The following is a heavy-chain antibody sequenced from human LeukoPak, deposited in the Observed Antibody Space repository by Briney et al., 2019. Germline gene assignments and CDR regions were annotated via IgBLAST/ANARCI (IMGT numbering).Heavy chain of an antibody. CDR3: ARSSSRGFDY. V-gene: IGHV4-38-2*02. CDR2: IYHSGST. D-gene: IGHD6-13*01. J-gene: IGHJ4*02. CDR1: GYSISSGYY. Sequence: SETLSLTCTVSGYSISSGYYWGWIRQPPGKGLEWIGSIYHSGSTYYNPSLKSRVTISVDTSKNQFSLKLSSVTAADTAVYYCARSSSRGFDYWGQGTLVTVSS.